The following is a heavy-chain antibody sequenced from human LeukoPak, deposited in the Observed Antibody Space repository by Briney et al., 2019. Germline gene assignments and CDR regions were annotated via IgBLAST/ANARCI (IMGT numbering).Heavy chain of an antibody. CDR1: GGTFSSYA. V-gene: IGHV1-69*13. J-gene: IGHJ4*02. CDR2: IIPIFGTA. CDR3: ARDGGYCSSTSCST. Sequence: SVKVSCKASGGTFSSYAISWVRQAPGQGLEWMGGIIPIFGTANYAQKFQGRVTITADESTSTAYMELSSPRSEDTAVYYCARDGGYCSSTSCSTRGQGTLVTVSS. D-gene: IGHD2-2*01.